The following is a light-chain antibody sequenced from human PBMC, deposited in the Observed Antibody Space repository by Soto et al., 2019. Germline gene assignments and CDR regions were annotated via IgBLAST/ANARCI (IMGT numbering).Light chain of an antibody. CDR2: GAS. CDR3: QQYNNLHPNT. Sequence: EIILTQSPASLSVSPGERATLSCRASQSVNNYLAWYQQKPGQAPRLLIYGASTSATGIPGRFSGSGSGTEWSRTIFSLQSEDFAAYFFQQYNNLHPNTFGQGTKVEIK. CDR1: QSVNNY. V-gene: IGKV3D-15*01. J-gene: IGKJ2*01.